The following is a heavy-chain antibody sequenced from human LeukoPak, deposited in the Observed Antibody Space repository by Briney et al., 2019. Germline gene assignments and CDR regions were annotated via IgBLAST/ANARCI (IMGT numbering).Heavy chain of an antibody. CDR2: MNPNSGNT. CDR3: ARGLGRSNGPGRNFDY. CDR1: GYTFTSYD. Sequence: GASVKVSCKASGYTFTSYDINWVRQATGQGLAWMGWMNPNSGNTGYVEKFQGRVTMTRDTSTSTAYMELSSLRSDDTAVYYCARGLGRSNGPGRNFDYWGQGTLVTVSS. V-gene: IGHV1-8*01. J-gene: IGHJ4*02. D-gene: IGHD2-8*01.